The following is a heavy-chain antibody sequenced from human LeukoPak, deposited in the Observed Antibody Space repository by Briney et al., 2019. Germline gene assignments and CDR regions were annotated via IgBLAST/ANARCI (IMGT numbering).Heavy chain of an antibody. CDR3: ARHGGYGSGWYSNFDY. J-gene: IGHJ4*02. CDR1: GGSISSYY. V-gene: IGHV4-59*08. CDR2: IYYSGST. Sequence: PSETLSLTCTVSGGSISSYYWSWIRQPPGKGLEWIGYIYYSGSTNYNPSLKSRVTISVDTSKNQFSLKLSSVTAADTAVYYCARHGGYGSGWYSNFDYWGQGTLVTVSS. D-gene: IGHD6-19*01.